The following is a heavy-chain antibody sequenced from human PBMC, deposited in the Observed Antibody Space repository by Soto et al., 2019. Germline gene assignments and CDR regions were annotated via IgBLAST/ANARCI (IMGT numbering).Heavy chain of an antibody. CDR2: IYYSGST. J-gene: IGHJ6*02. V-gene: IGHV4-39*01. CDR1: GGSISSSSYY. D-gene: IGHD6-6*01. Sequence: SETLSLTCTVSGGSISSSSYYWGWIRQPPGKGLEWIGSIYYSGSTYYNPSLKSRVTISVDTSKNQFSLKLSSVTAADAAVYYCASIGGDSSSYYYYYYYVMDVWGQGTTVTVSS. CDR3: ASIGGDSSSYYYYYYYVMDV.